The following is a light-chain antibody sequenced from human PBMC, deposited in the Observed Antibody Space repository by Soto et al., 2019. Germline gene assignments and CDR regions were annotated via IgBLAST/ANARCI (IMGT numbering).Light chain of an antibody. CDR2: EVT. CDR3: SSHAGSNSML. V-gene: IGLV2-8*01. CDR1: SSDVGGYNS. Sequence: QSVLTQPPSASGSPGQSVTISCTGTSSDVGGYNSVSWYQQHPGKAPKLMLYEVTKRPSGVPDRFSGSKSGNMASLTVSGLQAEDEADYYCSSHAGSNSMLFGGGTKLTVL. J-gene: IGLJ2*01.